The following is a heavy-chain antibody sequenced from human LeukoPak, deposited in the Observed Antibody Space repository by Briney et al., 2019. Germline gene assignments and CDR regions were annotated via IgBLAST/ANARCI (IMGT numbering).Heavy chain of an antibody. Sequence: GGSLRLSCAASGFTFSSYAMHWVRQAPGTGLEWVAVISYDGSNKYYADSVKGRFTISRDNSKNTLYLQMNSLRAEDTAVYYCARNRPTLSIVVVVADYWGQGTLVTVSS. V-gene: IGHV3-30*04. D-gene: IGHD2-15*01. CDR2: ISYDGSNK. CDR3: ARNRPTLSIVVVVADY. J-gene: IGHJ4*02. CDR1: GFTFSSYA.